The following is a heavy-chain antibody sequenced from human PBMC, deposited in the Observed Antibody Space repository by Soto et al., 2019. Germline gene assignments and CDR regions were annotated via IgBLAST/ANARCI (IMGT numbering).Heavy chain of an antibody. CDR2: IYYSGST. J-gene: IGHJ4*02. CDR1: GGSISSSSYY. D-gene: IGHD5-12*01. Sequence: SETLSLTCTVSGGSISSSSYYWGWIRQPPGKGLEWIGSIYYSGSTYYNPSLKGRVTISVDTSKNQFSLKLSSVTAADTAVYYCAATGDLRDGYNYLDYYWGQGTLVTVSS. CDR3: AATGDLRDGYNYLDYY. V-gene: IGHV4-39*01.